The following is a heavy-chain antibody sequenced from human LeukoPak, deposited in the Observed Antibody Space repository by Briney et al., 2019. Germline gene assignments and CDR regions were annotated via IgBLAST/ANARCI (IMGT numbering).Heavy chain of an antibody. CDR1: GFTFSSYW. Sequence: PGGSLRLSCAASGFTFSSYWMSWVRQAPGKGLEWVANIKQDGSEKYYVDSVKGRFTISRDNAKNSLYLQMNSLRAEDTAVYYCARDRSVVTDEGFDYWGQGTLVTVSS. V-gene: IGHV3-7*01. D-gene: IGHD3-16*02. CDR3: ARDRSVVTDEGFDY. CDR2: IKQDGSEK. J-gene: IGHJ4*02.